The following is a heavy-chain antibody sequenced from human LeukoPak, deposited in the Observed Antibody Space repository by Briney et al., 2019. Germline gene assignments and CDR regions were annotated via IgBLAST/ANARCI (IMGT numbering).Heavy chain of an antibody. D-gene: IGHD5-18*01. Sequence: GESLKISCIGSRYSFTSYWLGWVRPMPRKGLEWNRIIYHGDSDARYSASFQGQVTISADKSISTAYQQWRSLKASDTAMYYCARRSAMVDYYYMDVWGKGTTVTVSS. J-gene: IGHJ6*03. CDR1: RYSFTSYW. CDR3: ARRSAMVDYYYMDV. CDR2: IYHGDSDA. V-gene: IGHV5-51*01.